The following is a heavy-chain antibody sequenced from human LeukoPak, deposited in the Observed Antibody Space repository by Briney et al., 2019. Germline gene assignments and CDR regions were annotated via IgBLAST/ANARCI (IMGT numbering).Heavy chain of an antibody. Sequence: PSETLSLTCTVSGGSISSYYWSWIRQPPGKGLEWIPYIYYSGSTNYNPSLKSRVTISVDTSKNQFSLKLSSVTAADTAVYYCARDCGGDRYLDYWGQGTLVTVSS. D-gene: IGHD2-21*02. CDR1: GGSISSYY. CDR3: ARDCGGDRYLDY. CDR2: IYYSGST. V-gene: IGHV4-59*01. J-gene: IGHJ4*02.